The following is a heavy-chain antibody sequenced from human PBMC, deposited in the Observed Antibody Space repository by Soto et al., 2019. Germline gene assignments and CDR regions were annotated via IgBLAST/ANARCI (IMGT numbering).Heavy chain of an antibody. D-gene: IGHD3-16*01. J-gene: IGHJ6*02. CDR1: GYTFTTYG. CDR3: AREGEMPYYYYGLDV. CDR2: ISGYDGHT. Sequence: QVQLVQSGAEVRKPGASVKVSCEASGYTFTTYGISWVRQAPGKGLEWMGWISGYDGHTKYAQKFQGRIIMTTDTSTSTVYMDLRSLRSDDTAVYYCAREGEMPYYYYGLDVWGQGTTVTVSS. V-gene: IGHV1-18*01.